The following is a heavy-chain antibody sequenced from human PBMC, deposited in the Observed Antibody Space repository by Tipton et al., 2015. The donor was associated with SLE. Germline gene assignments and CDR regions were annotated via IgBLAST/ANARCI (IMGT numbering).Heavy chain of an antibody. V-gene: IGHV3-33*01. J-gene: IGHJ4*01. CDR2: IQSDGSIE. CDR3: ARDSCGSRSCFDY. D-gene: IGHD2-2*01. Sequence: SLRLSCAASGFTFSSYGMHWVRQAPGKGLEWVAAIQSDGSIEYYIDSVKGRFTISRDDSKSTLYLQMNSLRVEDAAVYYCARDSCGSRSCFDYWGQGTLVTVSS. CDR1: GFTFSSYG.